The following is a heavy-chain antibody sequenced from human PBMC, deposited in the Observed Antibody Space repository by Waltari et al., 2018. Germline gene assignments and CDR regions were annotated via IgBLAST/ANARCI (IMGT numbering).Heavy chain of an antibody. CDR2: TYWNDDN. Sequence: QITLKESGPTLVKPTQTLTLTCTFSGFSLSTSGVGVVWIRQPPGKALEWLALTYWNDDNRYRPSLMSRLTLTKDTSKKQVVLTMTNRYPVDTTTYYWAHSDLVDSIALFDYWGQGTLVTVSS. D-gene: IGHD6-13*01. V-gene: IGHV2-5*01. CDR1: GFSLSTSGVG. J-gene: IGHJ4*02. CDR3: AHSDLVDSIALFDY.